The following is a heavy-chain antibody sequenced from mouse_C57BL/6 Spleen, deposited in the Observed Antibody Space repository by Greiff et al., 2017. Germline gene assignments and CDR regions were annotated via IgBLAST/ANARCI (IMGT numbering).Heavy chain of an antibody. D-gene: IGHD1-1*01. Sequence: VKLQESGPELVKPGASVKISCKASGYAFSSSWMNWVKQRPGKGLEWIGRIYPGDGDTNYNGKFKGKATLTADKSSSTAYMQLSSLTSEDSAVNFWARTVVTPYWYFGGRGTGATGTVSS. CDR1: GYAFSSSW. CDR2: IYPGDGDT. J-gene: IGHJ1*03. V-gene: IGHV1-82*01. CDR3: ARTVVTPYWYFGG.